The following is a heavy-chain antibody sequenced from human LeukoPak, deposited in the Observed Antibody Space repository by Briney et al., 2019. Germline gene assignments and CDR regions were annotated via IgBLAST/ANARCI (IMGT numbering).Heavy chain of an antibody. Sequence: GGSLRLSCAASEFTFSSFGMHWVRQAPGKGLEWVAVISYDGSNKYYADSVKGRFTTSGDNSKNTLYLQMNNLRAEDTAVYYCARDRSRFTLAHPQTYWGQGTLVTVSS. V-gene: IGHV3-30-3*01. CDR2: ISYDGSNK. CDR1: EFTFSSFG. J-gene: IGHJ4*02. CDR3: ARDRSRFTLAHPQTY. D-gene: IGHD2-2*01.